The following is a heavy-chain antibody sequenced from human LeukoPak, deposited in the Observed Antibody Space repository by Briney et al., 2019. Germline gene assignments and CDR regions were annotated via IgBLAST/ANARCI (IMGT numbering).Heavy chain of an antibody. CDR1: GLTFSMPA. J-gene: IGHJ6*03. CDR2: IQNDGNSK. V-gene: IGHV3-30*02. CDR3: ARYTYNGDYDYYYYMDV. Sequence: GGSLRLSCAASGLTFSMPAMDWVRQAPGKGLEWVAFIQNDGNSKNYADSVKGRFTISRDNAKNSLYLQMNSLRAEDTAVYYCARYTYNGDYDYYYYMDVWGKGTTVTVSS. D-gene: IGHD4-17*01.